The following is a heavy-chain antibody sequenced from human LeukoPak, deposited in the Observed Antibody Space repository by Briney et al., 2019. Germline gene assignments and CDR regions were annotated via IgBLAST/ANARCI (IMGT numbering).Heavy chain of an antibody. Sequence: ASVKVSCKASGYTFTVYYMHWARQAPGQGLEWMGWINPNSGSTNYAQKFQGRVTMTRDTAISTAYMELSRLRSDATAVYYCARVPGIAAAGTDVWGQGTLVTVSS. CDR2: INPNSGST. D-gene: IGHD6-13*01. CDR1: GYTFTVYY. CDR3: ARVPGIAAAGTDV. V-gene: IGHV1-2*02. J-gene: IGHJ4*02.